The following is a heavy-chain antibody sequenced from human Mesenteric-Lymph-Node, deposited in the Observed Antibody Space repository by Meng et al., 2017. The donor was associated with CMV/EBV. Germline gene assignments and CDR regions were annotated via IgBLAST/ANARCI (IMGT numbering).Heavy chain of an antibody. D-gene: IGHD6-19*01. Sequence: GGSLRLSCAASGFTFSSYWMSWVRQAPGKGLEWVSYISSSGSMIYYADSVKGRFTISRDNAKNSLYLQMNSLRAEDTAVYYCARALTPYSGGWRWFDPWGQGTLVTVSS. CDR1: GFTFSSYW. CDR2: ISSSGSMI. CDR3: ARALTPYSGGWRWFDP. V-gene: IGHV3-48*04. J-gene: IGHJ5*02.